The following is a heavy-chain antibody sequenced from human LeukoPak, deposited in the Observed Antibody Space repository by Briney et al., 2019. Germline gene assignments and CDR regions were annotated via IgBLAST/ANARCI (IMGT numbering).Heavy chain of an antibody. CDR1: GLTFGNYG. CDR3: AEVESSYCRI. Sequence: GGSLRLSCVASGLTFGNYGMNWVRQAPGKGLEWVSSIGGGGYTTYYAGSVRGRFTISRDNSKNSMYLQMSSLRAEDTAIYYCAEVESSYCRIWGQGTLVTVSS. J-gene: IGHJ4*01. CDR2: IGGGGYTT. D-gene: IGHD3-10*01. V-gene: IGHV3-23*01.